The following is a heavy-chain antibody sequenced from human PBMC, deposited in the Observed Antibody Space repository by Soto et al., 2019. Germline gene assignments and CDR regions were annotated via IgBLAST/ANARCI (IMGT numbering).Heavy chain of an antibody. CDR2: IKSKSDDGTT. CDR1: GVTFSNVW. D-gene: IGHD3-22*01. Sequence: GGSLRLSCTASGVTFSNVWMNWVRQAPGKGLEWVGRIKSKSDDGTTDYAAPVKGRFNISREDSKNTLYLQMNSLKTEDTAVYYCTTGLTYYYDTSGHYWAGAMDVWGQGITVTVSS. J-gene: IGHJ6*02. CDR3: TTGLTYYYDTSGHYWAGAMDV. V-gene: IGHV3-15*01.